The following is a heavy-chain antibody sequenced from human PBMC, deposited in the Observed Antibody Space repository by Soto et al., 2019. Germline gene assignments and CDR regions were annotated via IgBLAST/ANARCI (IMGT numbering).Heavy chain of an antibody. Sequence: ASVKVSCKASGYTFTSYGISWVRQAPGQGLEWMGWISAYNGNTNYAQKLQGRVTMTTDTSTSTAYMELRSLRSDDTAVYYCACFTPIVVVPAVKPNAFDIWGQGTMVTVSS. J-gene: IGHJ3*02. CDR1: GYTFTSYG. CDR2: ISAYNGNT. D-gene: IGHD2-2*02. CDR3: ACFTPIVVVPAVKPNAFDI. V-gene: IGHV1-18*01.